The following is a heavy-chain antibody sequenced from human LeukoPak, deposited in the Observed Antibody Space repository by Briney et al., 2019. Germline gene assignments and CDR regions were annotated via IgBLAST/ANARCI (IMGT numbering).Heavy chain of an antibody. V-gene: IGHV3-21*01. D-gene: IGHD3-10*01. CDR2: ISSSSSYI. Sequence: GGSLRLSCAASGFTFSSYSMNWVHQAPGKGLEWVSSISSSSSYIYYADSVKGRFTISRDNAKNSLYLQMNSLRAEDTAVYYCARDRVVRGSNPGMDVWGQGTTVTVSS. CDR1: GFTFSSYS. J-gene: IGHJ6*02. CDR3: ARDRVVRGSNPGMDV.